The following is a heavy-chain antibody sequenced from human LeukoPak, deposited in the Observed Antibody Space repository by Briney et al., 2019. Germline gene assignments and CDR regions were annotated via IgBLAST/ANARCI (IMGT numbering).Heavy chain of an antibody. Sequence: SETLSLTCNVSGGPVSNTGSYWGWIRQPPGKGLEWIGSIYYSGRTYHSPSLKSRVTISVDTSKSHFSLKVNSVTAADTGVYYCARLKGSVDYMDVWGKGVTVIVSS. J-gene: IGHJ6*03. CDR1: GGPVSNTGSY. V-gene: IGHV4-39*02. D-gene: IGHD3-10*01. CDR3: ARLKGSVDYMDV. CDR2: IYYSGRT.